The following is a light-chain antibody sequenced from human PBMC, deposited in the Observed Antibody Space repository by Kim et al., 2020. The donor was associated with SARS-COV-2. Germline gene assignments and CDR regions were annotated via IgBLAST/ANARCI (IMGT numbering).Light chain of an antibody. J-gene: IGLJ2*01. V-gene: IGLV3-19*01. CDR1: SPRSYY. CDR2: SKN. CDR3: NSRDRTTNHLV. Sequence: SSELTQDPAVSVALGQTVRITCQGDSPRSYYASWYQQKAGQAPVVVIYSKNNRPSGIPDRFSGSRSGNTASLTITGAQAEEEADYCCNSRDRTTNHLVLGGGTQLTVL.